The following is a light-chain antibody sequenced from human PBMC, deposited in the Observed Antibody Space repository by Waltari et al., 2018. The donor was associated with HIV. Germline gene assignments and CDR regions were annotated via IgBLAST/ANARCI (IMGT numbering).Light chain of an antibody. J-gene: IGLJ2*01. CDR2: DVN. CDR3: CSYSDTSGSVE. CDR1: RANFGGCKQ. V-gene: IGLV2-23*02. Sequence: SALPQPAAVSGSPGQSITIACPATRANFGGCKQDSWYQQYPGNAPVLVIYDVNKRPSGVSTRFSGSKSGNTASLTISGLQTEDESVYYCCSYSDTSGSVEFGGGTRLTVL.